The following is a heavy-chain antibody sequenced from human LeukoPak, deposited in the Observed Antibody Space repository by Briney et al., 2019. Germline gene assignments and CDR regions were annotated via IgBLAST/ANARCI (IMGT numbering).Heavy chain of an antibody. CDR1: GGSISSYY. Sequence: PSETLSLTCTVSGGSISSYYWSWIRQPPGKGLEWIGYIYYSGSTNYNPSLKSRVTISVDTSKNQFSLKLSSVTAADTAVYYCARAHLQKDYYYYYGMDVWGQGTTVTVSS. D-gene: IGHD4-11*01. V-gene: IGHV4-59*01. J-gene: IGHJ6*02. CDR2: IYYSGST. CDR3: ARAHLQKDYYYYYGMDV.